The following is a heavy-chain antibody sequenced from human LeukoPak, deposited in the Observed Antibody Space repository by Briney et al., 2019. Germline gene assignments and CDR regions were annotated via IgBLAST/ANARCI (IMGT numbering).Heavy chain of an antibody. D-gene: IGHD1-26*01. CDR3: VRATGTYAGDYYGMDV. CDR2: IRSNGGST. J-gene: IGHJ6*02. CDR1: GFTLSSYA. V-gene: IGHV3-64*01. Sequence: PGGSLRLSCAASGFTLSSYAMYWVRQAPGKGLEYVSGIRSNGGSTYYANSVRDRFTISRDNSKNTLYLQMGSLRAEDMAVYYCVRATGTYAGDYYGMDVWGQGTTVTVSS.